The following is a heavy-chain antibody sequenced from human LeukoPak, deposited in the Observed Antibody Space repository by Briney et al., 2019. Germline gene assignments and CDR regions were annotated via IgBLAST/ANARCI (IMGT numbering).Heavy chain of an antibody. CDR3: ARAPDCSGGRCYIRFDY. D-gene: IGHD2-15*01. J-gene: IGHJ4*02. V-gene: IGHV1-2*02. Sequence: ASVKVSCMASGYTFTGYYVHWVRHAPGQRLEWMGWINPNIDGTNYAQKFQGRVTMTRDTSISTAYMELSRLRSDDTAVYYCARAPDCSGGRCYIRFDYWGQGTLVTVSS. CDR2: INPNIDGT. CDR1: GYTFTGYY.